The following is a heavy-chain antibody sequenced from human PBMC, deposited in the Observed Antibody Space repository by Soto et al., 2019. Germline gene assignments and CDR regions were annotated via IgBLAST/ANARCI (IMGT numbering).Heavy chain of an antibody. Sequence: QVQLVQSGAEVKKPGASVKVSCKASGYTFTSYAMHWVRQAPGQRLEWMGWINAGNGNTKYSQKFQGRVTITSDTSPSTADMELSSRRSEDTAVYYCARGPGGPDGPGDYWGQGTQVTVSS. CDR3: ARGPGGPDGPGDY. V-gene: IGHV1-3*01. D-gene: IGHD2-15*01. CDR1: GYTFTSYA. J-gene: IGHJ4*02. CDR2: INAGNGNT.